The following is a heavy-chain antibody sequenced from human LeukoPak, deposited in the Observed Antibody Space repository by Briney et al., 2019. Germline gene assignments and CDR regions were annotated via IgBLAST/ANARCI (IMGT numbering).Heavy chain of an antibody. CDR1: GGSISSSSYY. J-gene: IGHJ5*02. CDR3: ARVQLGGIAAAGKRRDTNWFDP. V-gene: IGHV4-39*07. D-gene: IGHD6-13*01. Sequence: PSETLSLTCTVSGGSISSSSYYWSWIRQPPGKGLEWIGEINHSGSTNYNPSLKSRVTISVDTSKNQFSLKLSSVTAADTAVYYCARVQLGGIAAAGKRRDTNWFDPWGQGTLVTVSS. CDR2: INHSGST.